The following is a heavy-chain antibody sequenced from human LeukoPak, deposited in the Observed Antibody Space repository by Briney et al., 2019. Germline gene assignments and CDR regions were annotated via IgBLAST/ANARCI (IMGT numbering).Heavy chain of an antibody. CDR1: GFTFSRYW. Sequence: GGSLILSCAASGFTFSRYWMHWVRQAPGKGLVWVSRIKSDGSITNYADSVKGRFAISRDNTKNTLYLQMNSLRAEDTGVYYCACLTVGVWGQGTTVTVSS. D-gene: IGHD2-8*02. J-gene: IGHJ6*02. V-gene: IGHV3-74*01. CDR2: IKSDGSIT. CDR3: ACLTVGV.